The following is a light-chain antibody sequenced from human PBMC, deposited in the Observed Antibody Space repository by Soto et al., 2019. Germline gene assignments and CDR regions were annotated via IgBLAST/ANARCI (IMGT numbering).Light chain of an antibody. J-gene: IGLJ1*01. Sequence: QSVLTQPPSASGSPGQSLTISCPGTSSDVGGYNYVSWYQQHPGKAPKLMIYEVSNRPSGVSNRFSGSKSGNTASLTISGLQAEDEADYYCSSYTSSSTRVFGTGTKVTVL. CDR1: SSDVGGYNY. V-gene: IGLV2-14*01. CDR3: SSYTSSSTRV. CDR2: EVS.